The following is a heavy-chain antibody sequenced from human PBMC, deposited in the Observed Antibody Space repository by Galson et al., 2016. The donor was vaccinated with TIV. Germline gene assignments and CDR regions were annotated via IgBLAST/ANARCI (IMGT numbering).Heavy chain of an antibody. J-gene: IGHJ6*02. V-gene: IGHV3-74*01. CDR1: GSTFSDFW. Sequence: SLRLSCAASGSTFSDFWIHWVRQTPGRGPVWVSRINGDGSDMTYADSVKGRFTITRDNGKNTLYLQMHSLRVEDTAVYYCARAGDWLGVYGLDVWGQGTTVTVAS. CDR2: INGDGSDM. D-gene: IGHD3/OR15-3a*01. CDR3: ARAGDWLGVYGLDV.